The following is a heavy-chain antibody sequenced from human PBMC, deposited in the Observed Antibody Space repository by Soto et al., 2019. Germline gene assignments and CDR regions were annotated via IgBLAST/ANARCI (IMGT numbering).Heavy chain of an antibody. V-gene: IGHV1-69*13. J-gene: IGHJ4*02. CDR2: IIPIFGTA. D-gene: IGHD5-18*01. CDR3: ASHLVDTAMVIDY. CDR1: GGTFSSYA. Sequence: SVKVSCKASGGTFSSYAISWVRQAPGQGLEWMGGIIPIFGTANYAQKFQGRVTITADESTSTAYMELSSLRSEDTAVYYCASHLVDTAMVIDYWGQGTLVTVAS.